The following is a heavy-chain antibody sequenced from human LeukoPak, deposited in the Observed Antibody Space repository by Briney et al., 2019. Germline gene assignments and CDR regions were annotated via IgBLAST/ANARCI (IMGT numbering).Heavy chain of an antibody. CDR2: FDPEDGET. V-gene: IGHV1-24*01. J-gene: IGHJ5*02. CDR1: GYTLTELS. Sequence: ASVKVSCKVSGYTLTELSMHWVRQAPGKGLEWMGGFDPEDGETIYAQKFQGRVTMTEDTSTDTAYMELSSLRSEDTAVYYCATGGPSYCSSTSCYFGWFDPWGQGTLVTVSS. CDR3: ATGGPSYCSSTSCYFGWFDP. D-gene: IGHD2-2*01.